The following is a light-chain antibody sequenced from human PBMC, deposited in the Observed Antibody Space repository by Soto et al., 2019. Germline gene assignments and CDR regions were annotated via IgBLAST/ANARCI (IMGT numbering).Light chain of an antibody. CDR2: GAS. CDR3: QQYDNWPRT. V-gene: IGKV3-15*01. CDR1: QSISSN. J-gene: IGKJ1*01. Sequence: EIVMTQSPATLSVSPGERATLSCRASQSISSNLAWYQQKPGQAPRLLIYGASTRVTGIPARFSGSGSGTEFTLAISSLQSEDFAVYYCQQYDNWPRTFGQGTRWIS.